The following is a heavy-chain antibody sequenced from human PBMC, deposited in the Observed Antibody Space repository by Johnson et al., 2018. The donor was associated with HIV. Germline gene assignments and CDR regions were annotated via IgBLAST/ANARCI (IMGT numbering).Heavy chain of an antibody. CDR1: GFTFSSYD. Sequence: VQLVESGGGLVQPGGSLRLSCAASGFTFSSYDMHWVSQATGKGLEWVSAIGTAGDTYYPGSVKGRFTISRENAKNSLYLQMNSLRAEDTAVYYCARDRGGRFRERDAFDIWGQGTMVTVSS. V-gene: IGHV3-13*01. J-gene: IGHJ3*02. CDR3: ARDRGGRFRERDAFDI. CDR2: IGTAGDT. D-gene: IGHD3-10*01.